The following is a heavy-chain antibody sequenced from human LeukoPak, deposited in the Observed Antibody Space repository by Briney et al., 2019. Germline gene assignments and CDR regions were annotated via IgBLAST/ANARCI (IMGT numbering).Heavy chain of an antibody. CDR2: ISSSSSYI. CDR1: GFTFSNYL. Sequence: SGGSLRLSCVGSGFTFSNYLMNWVRQAPGKGLEWVSSISSSSSYIYYADSVKGRFTISRDNSKNTLYLQMNSLRAEDTAVYYCAKEGEEVPAAKEPSFDYWGQGTLVTVSS. D-gene: IGHD2-2*01. V-gene: IGHV3-21*04. J-gene: IGHJ4*02. CDR3: AKEGEEVPAAKEPSFDY.